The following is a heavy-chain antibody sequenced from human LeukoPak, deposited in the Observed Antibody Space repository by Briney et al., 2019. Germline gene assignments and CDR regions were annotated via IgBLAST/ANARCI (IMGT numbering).Heavy chain of an antibody. V-gene: IGHV3-23*01. CDR1: GFTFSSYA. D-gene: IGHD3-10*01. CDR3: AKSSVTMARGFPGYGMDV. Sequence: GGSLRLSCAASGFTFSSYAMSWIRQAPGKGLEWVSAISGSGGSTYYADSVKGRFTISRDNFKNTLYLQMNSLRAEETAVYHCAKSSVTMARGFPGYGMDVWGQGTTVTVSS. CDR2: ISGSGGST. J-gene: IGHJ6*02.